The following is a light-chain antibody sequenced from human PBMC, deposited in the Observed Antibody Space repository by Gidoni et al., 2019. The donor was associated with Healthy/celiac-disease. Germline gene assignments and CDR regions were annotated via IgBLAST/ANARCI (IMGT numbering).Light chain of an antibody. CDR2: GAS. CDR1: QSVNSN. J-gene: IGKJ3*01. Sequence: EIVMTQSPATLSVSPGERATLSCRASQSVNSNLAWYQQKPGQAPRLLIYGASTRATGIPARFSGSGSGTEFTLTISSLQSEDFAAYYCQQYNNWPLTFXPXTKVDIK. V-gene: IGKV3-15*01. CDR3: QQYNNWPLT.